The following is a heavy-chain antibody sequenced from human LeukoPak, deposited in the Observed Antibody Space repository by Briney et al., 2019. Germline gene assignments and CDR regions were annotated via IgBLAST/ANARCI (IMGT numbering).Heavy chain of an antibody. J-gene: IGHJ5*02. CDR2: ISYDGSNK. V-gene: IGHV3-30*18. D-gene: IGHD3-22*01. CDR1: GFTFSSYG. Sequence: GGSLRLSCAASGFTFSSYGMHWVRQAPGKGLGWVAVISYDGSNKYYADSVKGRFTISRDNSKNTLYLQMNSLRAEDTAVYYCAKVYSGYYPFDPWGQGTLVTVSS. CDR3: AKVYSGYYPFDP.